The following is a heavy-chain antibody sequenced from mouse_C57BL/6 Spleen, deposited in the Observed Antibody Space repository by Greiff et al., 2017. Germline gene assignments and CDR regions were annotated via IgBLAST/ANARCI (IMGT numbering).Heavy chain of an antibody. V-gene: IGHV5-9-1*02. D-gene: IGHD2-5*01. CDR1: GFTFSSYA. CDR2: ISSGGDYI. CDR3: TRDQAYYSNPWFAY. J-gene: IGHJ3*01. Sequence: EVKLVESGEGLVKPGGSLKLSCAASGFTFSSYAMSWVRQTPEKRLEWVAYISSGGDYIYYADTVKGRFTISRDNARNTLYLQMSSLKSEDTAMYYCTRDQAYYSNPWFAYWGQGTLVTVSA.